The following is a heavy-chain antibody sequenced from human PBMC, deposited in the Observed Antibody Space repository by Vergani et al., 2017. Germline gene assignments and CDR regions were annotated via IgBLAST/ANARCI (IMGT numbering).Heavy chain of an antibody. CDR2: IKQDGSEK. D-gene: IGHD6-13*01. J-gene: IGHJ4*02. Sequence: EVQLVESGGGLVQPGGSLRLSCAASGFTFSSYWMSWVRQAPGKGLEWVANIKQDGSEKYYVDSVKGRFTISIDNAKNSLYLQMNSLRAEDTAVYYGARWPWAAAGYYDYWGQGTLVTVSS. V-gene: IGHV3-7*01. CDR1: GFTFSSYW. CDR3: ARWPWAAAGYYDY.